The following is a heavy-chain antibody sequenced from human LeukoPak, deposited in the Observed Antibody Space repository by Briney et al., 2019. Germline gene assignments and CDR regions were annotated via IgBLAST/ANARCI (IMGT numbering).Heavy chain of an antibody. J-gene: IGHJ6*02. CDR2: INPGDSHT. CDR1: GYSFPRNW. D-gene: IGHD1-26*01. CDR3: ARVGTNGRNMDV. Sequence: RGESLKISCKGSGYSFPRNWIGWVRQVPGKGLEWMGIINPGDSHTRYSPSFQGQVTISADKSISTAYLQWSSLKASDTAMYYCARVGTNGRNMDVWGQGTTVTVSS. V-gene: IGHV5-51*01.